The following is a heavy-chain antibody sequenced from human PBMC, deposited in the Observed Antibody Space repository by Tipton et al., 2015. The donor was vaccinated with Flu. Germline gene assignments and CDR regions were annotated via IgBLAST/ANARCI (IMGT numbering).Heavy chain of an antibody. CDR2: IYYSGST. Sequence: LRLSCAVYGGSFSGYYWSWIRQPPGKGLEWIGSIYYSGSTYYNPSLKSRVTISVDTSKNQFSLKLSSVTAADTAVYYCARVSLGRYYFDYWGQGTLVTVSS. J-gene: IGHJ4*02. CDR1: GGSFSGYY. CDR3: ARVSLGRYYFDY. V-gene: IGHV4-34*01.